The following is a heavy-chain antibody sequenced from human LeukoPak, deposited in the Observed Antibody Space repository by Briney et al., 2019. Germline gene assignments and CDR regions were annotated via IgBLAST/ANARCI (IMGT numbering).Heavy chain of an antibody. CDR3: ARDMVATVGYYFDY. J-gene: IGHJ4*02. Sequence: ASVKVSCKASGYTFTSHGISWVRQAPGQGLEWMGWISAYNGNTNYAQRLQGRVTMTTDTSTSTAYMELRSLRSDDTAVYYCARDMVATVGYYFDYWGQGTLVTVSS. V-gene: IGHV1-18*01. CDR2: ISAYNGNT. D-gene: IGHD4-23*01. CDR1: GYTFTSHG.